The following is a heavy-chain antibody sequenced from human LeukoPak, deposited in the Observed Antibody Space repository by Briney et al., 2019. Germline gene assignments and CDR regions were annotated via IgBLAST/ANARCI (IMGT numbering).Heavy chain of an antibody. V-gene: IGHV3-30*02. CDR1: GFTFSDYG. D-gene: IGHD4-17*01. CDR2: IRYNESNK. CDR3: AKYSGDYYFFYYMDV. J-gene: IGHJ6*03. Sequence: QTGGSLRLSCAASGFTFSDYGMHWVRQAPGKGLEWVAFIRYNESNKYYADSVKGRFTISRDNSKNTLYLQMDSLRADDTAVYYCAKYSGDYYFFYYMDVWGKGTTVTVSS.